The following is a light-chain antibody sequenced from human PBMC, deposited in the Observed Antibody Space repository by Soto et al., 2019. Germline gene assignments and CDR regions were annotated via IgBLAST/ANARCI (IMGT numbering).Light chain of an antibody. CDR1: QSISSN. CDR3: QQYGNWPPIT. V-gene: IGKV3-15*01. Sequence: LMTQSPATLSVSPGEKATLSCRASQSISSNLAWYQQRPGQPPRLLIYGASTRASGTPARFSGGGSGTEFTLTIDSLQSEDFAVYFCQQYGNWPPITFGQGTRRRLN. J-gene: IGKJ5*01. CDR2: GAS.